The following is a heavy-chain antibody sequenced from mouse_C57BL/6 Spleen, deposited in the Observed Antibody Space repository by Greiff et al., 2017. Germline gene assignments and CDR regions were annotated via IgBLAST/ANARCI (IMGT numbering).Heavy chain of an antibody. J-gene: IGHJ3*01. CDR3: ARGEGNYRFAY. D-gene: IGHD2-1*01. CDR2: ILPGSGST. CDR1: GYTFTGYW. V-gene: IGHV1-9*01. Sequence: QVQLQQSGAELMKPGASVKLSCKATGYTFTGYWIEWVKQRPGHGLEWIGEILPGSGSTNYNEKFKGKATFTADTSSNTAYMQLSSLTTEDSAIYYGARGEGNYRFAYWGQGTLVTVSA.